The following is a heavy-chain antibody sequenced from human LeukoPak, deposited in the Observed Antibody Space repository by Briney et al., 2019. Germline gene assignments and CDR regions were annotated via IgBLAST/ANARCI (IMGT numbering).Heavy chain of an antibody. Sequence: SQTLSLTCTVSGGSISSGSYYWSWIRQPAGRGLEWIGRIYTSGSTNYNPSLKSRVTISVDTSKNQFSLKLSSVTAADTAVYYCARDQGGMDYFDYWGQGTLVTVSS. D-gene: IGHD2-15*01. CDR2: IYTSGST. CDR3: ARDQGGMDYFDY. CDR1: GGSISSGSYY. V-gene: IGHV4-61*02. J-gene: IGHJ4*02.